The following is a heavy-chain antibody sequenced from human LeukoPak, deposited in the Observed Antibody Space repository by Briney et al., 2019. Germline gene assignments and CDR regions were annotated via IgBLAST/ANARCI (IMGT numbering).Heavy chain of an antibody. D-gene: IGHD3-10*01. V-gene: IGHV3-53*01. CDR3: ASLWFGDPY. Sequence: GGSLRLSCAASGFTFSSYSMNWVRQAPGKGLEWVSVIYSGGSTYYADSVKGRFTISRDNSKNTLYLQMNSLRAEDTAVYYCASLWFGDPYWGQGTLVTVSS. CDR1: GFTFSSYS. CDR2: IYSGGST. J-gene: IGHJ4*02.